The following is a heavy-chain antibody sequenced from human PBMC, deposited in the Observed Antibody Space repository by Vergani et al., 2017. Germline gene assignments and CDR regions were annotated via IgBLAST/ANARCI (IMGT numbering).Heavy chain of an antibody. CDR3: ARSPYHLPSQDCSGGSCYWEPECXFDY. CDR2: IYYSGST. D-gene: IGHD2-15*01. J-gene: IGHJ4*02. CDR1: GGSISSYY. V-gene: IGHV4-59*01. Sequence: QVQLQESGPGLVKPSETLSLTCTVSGGSISSYYWSWIRQPPGKGLEWIGYIYYSGSTNYNPSLKSRVTIAVDTSKNQFSLKLSSVTAADTAVYYWARSPYHLPSQDCSGGSCYWEPECXFDYWGQGTLVTGSS.